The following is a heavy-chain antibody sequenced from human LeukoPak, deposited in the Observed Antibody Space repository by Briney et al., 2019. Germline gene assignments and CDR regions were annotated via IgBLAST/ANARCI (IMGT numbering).Heavy chain of an antibody. D-gene: IGHD1-26*01. J-gene: IGHJ4*02. CDR3: ARAPSIVGATDY. V-gene: IGHV1-46*01. CDR1: GYTFTSYY. Sequence: ASVKVSCKASGYTFTSYYMHWVRLAPGQGLEWMGIINPSGGSTSYAQKFQGRVTMTRDMSTSTVYMELSSLRSEDTAVYYCARAPSIVGATDYWGQGTLVTVSS. CDR2: INPSGGST.